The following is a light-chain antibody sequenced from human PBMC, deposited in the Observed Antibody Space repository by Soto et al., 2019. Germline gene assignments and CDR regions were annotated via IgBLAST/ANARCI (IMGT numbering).Light chain of an antibody. J-gene: IGLJ2*01. CDR2: EVN. V-gene: IGLV2-14*01. Sequence: QSALTQPPSASGSPGQSVTISCTGTTGDIGAFNYVSWYQQRPGKAPKLILFEVNNRPSGISDRFSGSKSGNTASLTISGLQPEDEAEYHCTSYRTSSIIVFGGGTKLTVL. CDR3: TSYRTSSIIV. CDR1: TGDIGAFNY.